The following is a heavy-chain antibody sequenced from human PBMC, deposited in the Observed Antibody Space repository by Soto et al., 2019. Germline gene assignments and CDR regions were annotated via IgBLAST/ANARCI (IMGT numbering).Heavy chain of an antibody. D-gene: IGHD3-10*01. V-gene: IGHV4-59*01. CDR1: GGSISGSY. CDR2: VYYTGST. J-gene: IGHJ4*02. Sequence: SETLSLTCSVSGGSISGSYWSWIGQSPGKGLEWLGYVYYTGSTNYSPSLRSRVSISVDTSKNEFSLRLSAVTAADTAIYYCAKKVNSGPGSQYFDYWGQGTLVTVSS. CDR3: AKKVNSGPGSQYFDY.